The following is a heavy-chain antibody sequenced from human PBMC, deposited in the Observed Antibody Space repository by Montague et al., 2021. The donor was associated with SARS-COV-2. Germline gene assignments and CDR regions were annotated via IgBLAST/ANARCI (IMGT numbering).Heavy chain of an antibody. J-gene: IGHJ4*02. D-gene: IGHD5-24*01. CDR3: AKDREVATGGLYYFDY. CDR2: ISGSADIT. Sequence: SRSLSFSASGFTFRNYAMIWVRQAPGKGLEWVSGISGSADITYYADSVKGRFTISRDNSKNTLYPQMSSLRAGDTAVYYCAKDREVATGGLYYFDYWGQGTLVTVSS. CDR1: GFTFRNYA. V-gene: IGHV3-23*01.